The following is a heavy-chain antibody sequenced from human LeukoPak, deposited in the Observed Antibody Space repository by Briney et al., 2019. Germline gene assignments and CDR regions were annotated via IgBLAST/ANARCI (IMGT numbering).Heavy chain of an antibody. J-gene: IGHJ4*02. V-gene: IGHV5-51*01. CDR1: GYNFTNFW. D-gene: IGHD1-1*01. CDR3: ARAWNFDY. Sequence: PGESLKISCKGSGYNFTNFWISWVRQMPGKGLEWMGIINPGDSDARYSPSFQGQVTISADKSISTAYLQWSSLKASDTAIYYCARAWNFDYWGQGTLVTVSS. CDR2: INPGDSDA.